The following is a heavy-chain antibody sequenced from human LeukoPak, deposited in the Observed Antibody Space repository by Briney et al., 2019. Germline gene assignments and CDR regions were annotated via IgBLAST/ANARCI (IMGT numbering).Heavy chain of an antibody. CDR2: IYPGDSDT. V-gene: IGHV5-51*01. J-gene: IGHJ4*02. Sequence: GESLKISCKGSGYSFTSYWIGWVRQMPGKGLEWMGIIYPGDSDTRYSPSFQGQVTISADKSISTAYLQWSSLKASDTAMYYCARQNGGGVIAVNFDYWGQGTLVTVSS. D-gene: IGHD2-21*01. CDR1: GYSFTSYW. CDR3: ARQNGGGVIAVNFDY.